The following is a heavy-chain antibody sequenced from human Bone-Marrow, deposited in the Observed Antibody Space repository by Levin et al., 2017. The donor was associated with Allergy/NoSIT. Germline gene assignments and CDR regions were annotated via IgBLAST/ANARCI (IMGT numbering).Heavy chain of an antibody. V-gene: IGHV4-30-4*01. D-gene: IGHD5-18*01. J-gene: IGHJ5*02. Sequence: TTSETLSLTCTVSGGSISSGDYYWSWIRQPPGKGLEWIGYIYYSGSTYYNPSLKSRVTISVDTSKNQFSLKLSSVTAADTAVYYCARDRIQLWARVRWFDPWGQGTLVTVSS. CDR2: IYYSGST. CDR3: ARDRIQLWARVRWFDP. CDR1: GGSISSGDYY.